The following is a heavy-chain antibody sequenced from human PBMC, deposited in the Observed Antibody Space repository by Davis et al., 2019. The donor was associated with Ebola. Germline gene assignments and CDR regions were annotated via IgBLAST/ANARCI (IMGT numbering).Heavy chain of an antibody. CDR2: IWYDESVK. Sequence: GESLKISCAGSGFTFSNSPMHWVRQAPGKGLEWVGLIWYDESVKYYGDSVKGRFTISRDNSKDSAYLQMTSLRVEDTAVYYCATRFSNSDGALDIWGRGTLVTVSS. J-gene: IGHJ3*02. V-gene: IGHV3-33*03. CDR1: GFTFSNSP. D-gene: IGHD1-7*01. CDR3: ATRFSNSDGALDI.